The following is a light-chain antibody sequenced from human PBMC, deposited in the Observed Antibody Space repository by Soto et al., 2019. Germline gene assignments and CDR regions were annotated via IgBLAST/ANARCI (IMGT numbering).Light chain of an antibody. CDR1: QSVSSSY. Sequence: EIVLKQSPATLSLSPGERANLSCRASQSVSSSYLAWYQQKPGQAPRLLIYGASSRATGIPDRFSGSGSGTDFTLTISRLEPEDFAVYYCQQYGSSSWTFGQGTKVDIK. V-gene: IGKV3-20*01. CDR2: GAS. J-gene: IGKJ1*01. CDR3: QQYGSSSWT.